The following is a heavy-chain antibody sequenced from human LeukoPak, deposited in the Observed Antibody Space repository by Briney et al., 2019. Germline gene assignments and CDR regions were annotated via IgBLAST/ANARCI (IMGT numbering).Heavy chain of an antibody. V-gene: IGHV4-59*01. CDR1: GGSISSYY. CDR3: ARPAGIAAAGEAFDI. CDR2: IYYSGST. J-gene: IGHJ3*02. Sequence: SETLSLTYTVSGGSISSYYWSWIRQPPGKGLEWIGYIYYSGSTNYNPSLKSRVTISVDTSKNQFSLKLSSVTAADTAVYYCARPAGIAAAGEAFDIWGQGTMVTVSS. D-gene: IGHD6-13*01.